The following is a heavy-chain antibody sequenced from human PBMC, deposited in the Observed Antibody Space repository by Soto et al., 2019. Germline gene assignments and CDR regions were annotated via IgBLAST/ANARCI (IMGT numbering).Heavy chain of an antibody. CDR1: GYTFTNYY. Sequence: QVQLMQSGAEVKKPGASVRVSCKASGYTFTNYYVHWVRQAPGQGLEWMGFSNPTGGSTTYAQKIQGSFTVTTDTSTRTVYMQLSSLRSEDTAVSSCARSAPYDYWGQGTLVTV. CDR3: ARSAPYDY. V-gene: IGHV1-46*01. CDR2: SNPTGGST. J-gene: IGHJ4*02.